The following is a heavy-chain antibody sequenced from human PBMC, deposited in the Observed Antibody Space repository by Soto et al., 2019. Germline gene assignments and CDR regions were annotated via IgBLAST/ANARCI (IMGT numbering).Heavy chain of an antibody. Sequence: QVQLEESGPGLVKPSETLSLTCTVSGGSISSHYWSWVRQAPGKGLEWIGCIYYRGNTFYNPSLTSRGSISVDTSTNQFSLKLDSLTPADTAVYYCARDGRGASGIDVWGQGTAVTVSS. J-gene: IGHJ6*02. CDR3: ARDGRGASGIDV. V-gene: IGHV4-59*11. CDR1: GGSISSHY. CDR2: IYYRGNT. D-gene: IGHD1-26*01.